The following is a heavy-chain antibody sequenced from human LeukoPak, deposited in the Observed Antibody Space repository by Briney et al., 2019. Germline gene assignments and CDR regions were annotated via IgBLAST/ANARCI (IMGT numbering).Heavy chain of an antibody. D-gene: IGHD2/OR15-2a*01. CDR1: GFTFSTYE. CDR3: ARDWFHAIDY. Sequence: QPGGSLRLSCAASGFTFSTYEMNWVRQAPGKGLEWVSYMSSSGSPIYYADSVKGRFTISRDNAKNSLFLQMNSLRAEDTAVYYCARDWFHAIDYWGQGTLVTVSS. J-gene: IGHJ4*02. CDR2: MSSSGSPI. V-gene: IGHV3-48*03.